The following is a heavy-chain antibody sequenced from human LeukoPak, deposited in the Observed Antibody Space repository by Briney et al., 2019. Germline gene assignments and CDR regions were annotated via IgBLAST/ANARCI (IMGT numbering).Heavy chain of an antibody. J-gene: IGHJ4*02. CDR3: AKESGGSSLVFDY. V-gene: IGHV3-66*02. Sequence: AGSLRLSCAASGFTVSSNYMSWVRQPPGKGLERVSVIYSGGSTYYADSVKGRFTISRDNSTNMMYLQMNRLRAEDTAVYYCAKESGGSSLVFDYWGQGTVVVVS. CDR1: GFTVSSNY. CDR2: IYSGGST. D-gene: IGHD6-6*01.